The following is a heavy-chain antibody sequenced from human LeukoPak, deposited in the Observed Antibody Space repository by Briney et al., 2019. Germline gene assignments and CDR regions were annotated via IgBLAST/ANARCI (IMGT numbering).Heavy chain of an antibody. CDR2: ISSSSNTI. CDR1: GFTFSSYS. Sequence: GGSLRLSCAASGFTFSSYSMNWVRQAPREGLEWVSYISSSSNTIYYADSVKGRFTISRDNAKNSLFLQMNSLRDEDTSVYYCARAVTVVTRGGLVFDYWGQGTLVTVSS. D-gene: IGHD2-21*02. V-gene: IGHV3-48*02. J-gene: IGHJ4*02. CDR3: ARAVTVVTRGGLVFDY.